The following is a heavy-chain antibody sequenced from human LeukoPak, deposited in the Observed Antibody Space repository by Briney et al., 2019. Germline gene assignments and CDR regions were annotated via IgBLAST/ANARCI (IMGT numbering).Heavy chain of an antibody. D-gene: IGHD2-2*01. Sequence: PGGSLRLSCAASGFTFSSYWMHWVRQAPGKGLVWVSRINSDGSSTSYADSVKGRFTISRDNAKNTLYLQMNSLRAEDTAVYYCARDGRVGCSSTSCYHYMDVWGKGTTVTISS. CDR3: ARDGRVGCSSTSCYHYMDV. J-gene: IGHJ6*03. CDR1: GFTFSSYW. CDR2: INSDGSST. V-gene: IGHV3-74*01.